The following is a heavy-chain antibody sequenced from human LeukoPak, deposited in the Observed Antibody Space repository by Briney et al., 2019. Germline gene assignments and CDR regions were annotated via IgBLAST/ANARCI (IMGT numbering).Heavy chain of an antibody. J-gene: IGHJ4*02. D-gene: IGHD6-19*01. CDR1: GGSFSGYY. V-gene: IGHV4-34*01. CDR3: ARGGSGWYHSYYFDY. CDR2: INHSGST. Sequence: SETLSPTCAVYGGSFSGYYWSWIRQPPGKGLEWIGEINHSGSTNYNPSLKSRVTISVDTSKNQFSLKLSSVTAADTAVYYCARGGSGWYHSYYFDYWGQGTLVTVSS.